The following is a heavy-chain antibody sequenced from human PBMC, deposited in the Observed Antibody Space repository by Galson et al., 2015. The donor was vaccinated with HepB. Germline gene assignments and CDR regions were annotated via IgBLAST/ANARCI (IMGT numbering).Heavy chain of an antibody. CDR3: ARARFGYCSSTSCHDPDYYYMDV. D-gene: IGHD2-2*01. Sequence: PLRLPCAASGFTFSDYYMSGTRQAPGNGLEWVSYISSSSSYTNYADSVKGRFTISRDNAKNSLSLQMNSLRAEDTAVYYCARARFGYCSSTSCHDPDYYYMDVWGKGTTVTVSS. J-gene: IGHJ6*03. V-gene: IGHV3-11*06. CDR1: GFTFSDYY. CDR2: ISSSSSYT.